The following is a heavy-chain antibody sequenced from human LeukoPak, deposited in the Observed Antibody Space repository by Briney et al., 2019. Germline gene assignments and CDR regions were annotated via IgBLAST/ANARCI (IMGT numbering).Heavy chain of an antibody. CDR2: IYYSGST. J-gene: IGHJ3*02. CDR1: GGSISSSSYY. CDR3: ARDTDSGSLHAFDI. Sequence: PSETLSLTCTVSGGSISSSSYYWSWIRQPPGKGLEWIGYIYYSGSTNYNPSLKSRVTISVDTSKNQFSLKLSSVTAADTAVYYCARDTDSGSLHAFDIWGQGTMVTVSS. D-gene: IGHD1-26*01. V-gene: IGHV4-61*01.